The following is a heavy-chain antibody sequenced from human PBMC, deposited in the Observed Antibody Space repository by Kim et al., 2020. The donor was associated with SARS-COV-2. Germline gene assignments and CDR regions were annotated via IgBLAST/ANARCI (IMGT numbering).Heavy chain of an antibody. CDR1: GGSISSYY. J-gene: IGHJ4*02. V-gene: IGHV4-4*07. CDR2: IYTSGST. CDR3: ARGMGSGSYYPLDY. Sequence: SETLSLTCTVSGGSISSYYWSWIRQPAGKGLEWIGRIYTSGSTNYNPSLKSRVTMSVDTSKNQFSLKLSSVTTADTAVYYCARGMGSGSYYPLDYWGQGTLVTVSS. D-gene: IGHD1-26*01.